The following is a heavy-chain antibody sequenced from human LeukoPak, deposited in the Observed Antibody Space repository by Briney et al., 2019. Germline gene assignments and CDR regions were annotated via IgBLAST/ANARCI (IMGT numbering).Heavy chain of an antibody. CDR3: ARDGGATTQKRPFDI. Sequence: SVKVSCKASGYTFTSYGISWVRQAPGQGLEWMGGIIPIFGTANYAQKFQGRVTITADESTSTAYMELSSLRSEDTAVYYCARDGGATTQKRPFDIWGQGTMVTVSS. D-gene: IGHD1-26*01. V-gene: IGHV1-69*13. J-gene: IGHJ3*02. CDR2: IIPIFGTA. CDR1: GYTFTSYG.